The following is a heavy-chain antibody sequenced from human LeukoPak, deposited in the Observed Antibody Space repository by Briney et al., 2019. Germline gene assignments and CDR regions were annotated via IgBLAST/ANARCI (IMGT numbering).Heavy chain of an antibody. V-gene: IGHV3-21*01. Sequence: GGSLRLSCAASGFTFSSYAMSWVRQAPGKGLEWVSSISSSSSYIYYADSVKGRFTISRDNAKNSLYLQMNSLRAEDTAVYYCARDAVRAAIMGAFDIWGQGTMVTVSS. CDR2: ISSSSSYI. J-gene: IGHJ3*02. CDR1: GFTFSSYA. D-gene: IGHD2-2*01. CDR3: ARDAVRAAIMGAFDI.